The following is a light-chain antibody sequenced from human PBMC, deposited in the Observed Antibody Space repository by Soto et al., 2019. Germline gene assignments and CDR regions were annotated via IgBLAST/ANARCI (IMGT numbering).Light chain of an antibody. CDR2: DAS. Sequence: EIVLTQSPGTLSLSPGERATLSCRASQSLGNTYLAWYQRKPGQAPRLLIYDASSRATDIPDRFSGSGAGPDFTLTISRLEPEDSAVYYCQQYGTLITFGRGTRLEIK. CDR3: QQYGTLIT. J-gene: IGKJ5*01. CDR1: QSLGNTY. V-gene: IGKV3-20*01.